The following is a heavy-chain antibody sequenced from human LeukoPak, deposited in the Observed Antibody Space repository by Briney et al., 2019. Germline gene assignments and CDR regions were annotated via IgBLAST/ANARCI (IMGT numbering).Heavy chain of an antibody. V-gene: IGHV3-66*01. CDR3: SGYTPPDY. CDR2: INSVGST. CDR1: GFTVSSTY. Sequence: PGGSLRLSCAASGFTVSSTYMNWVRQAPGKGLEWVSLINSVGSTYYADSVKGRFTISRDNSKNTVYLQMNSLRAEDTAVYYCSGYTPPDYWGQGTLVTVSS. D-gene: IGHD6-25*01. J-gene: IGHJ4*02.